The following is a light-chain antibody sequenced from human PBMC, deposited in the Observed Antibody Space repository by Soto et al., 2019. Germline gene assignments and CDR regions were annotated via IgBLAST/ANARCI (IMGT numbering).Light chain of an antibody. CDR3: WQYFTTYPGT. J-gene: IGKJ4*01. CDR2: GAS. V-gene: IGKV3-20*01. Sequence: IVLTQSPATLSLSPGERATLSCRASQSVSNNYLAWYQQKPGQQPRILIYGASSRATASTDRISGGGSWTAFSLTISRLVAGDFVVYYCWQYFTTYPGTFGGGTKVDIK. CDR1: QSVSNNY.